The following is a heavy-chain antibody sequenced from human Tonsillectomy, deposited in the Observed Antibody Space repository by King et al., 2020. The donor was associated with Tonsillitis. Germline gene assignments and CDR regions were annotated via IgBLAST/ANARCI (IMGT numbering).Heavy chain of an antibody. CDR1: GYTFTSYY. CDR3: ARASREVGASDWFDP. CDR2: INPGGGST. V-gene: IGHV1-46*01. J-gene: IGHJ5*02. D-gene: IGHD1-26*01. Sequence: VQLVESGAEVKKPGASVKVSCKASGYTFTSYYMHWVRQAPGQGLEWMGIINPGGGSTNYAQKFQGRVTLTRDTSTSTVYMELSSLRSEDTALYYCARASREVGASDWFDPWGQGTLVTVSS.